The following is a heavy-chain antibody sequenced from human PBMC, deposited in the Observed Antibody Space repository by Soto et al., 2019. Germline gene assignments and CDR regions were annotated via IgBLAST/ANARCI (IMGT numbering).Heavy chain of an antibody. CDR3: ARSLYSSSWFHSGNSYYYYGMDV. Sequence: QVQLVQSGAEVKKPGSSVKVSCKASGGTFGIYAITWVRQAPGQGLEWMGGIIAFSDIVNYTQKLQGRVTITADESTNTAYMDLSSLRSEDTAVYYCARSLYSSSWFHSGNSYYYYGMDVWSQGTTVTVSS. CDR2: IIAFSDIV. V-gene: IGHV1-69*12. J-gene: IGHJ6*02. D-gene: IGHD6-13*01. CDR1: GGTFGIYA.